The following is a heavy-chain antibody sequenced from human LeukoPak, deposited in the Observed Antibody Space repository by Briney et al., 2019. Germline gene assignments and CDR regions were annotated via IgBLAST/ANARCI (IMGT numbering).Heavy chain of an antibody. CDR2: ISNSGGST. CDR1: GFTFSSYA. Sequence: PGGSLRLSCAASGFTFSSYAMSWVRQAPEKGLEWVSTISNSGGSTYYSDSVKGRFTISRDNSKNTLFLQMNSLRAEDTAIYYCAKGFSWGSYFDSWGQGTLVTVSS. V-gene: IGHV3-23*01. D-gene: IGHD7-27*01. CDR3: AKGFSWGSYFDS. J-gene: IGHJ4*02.